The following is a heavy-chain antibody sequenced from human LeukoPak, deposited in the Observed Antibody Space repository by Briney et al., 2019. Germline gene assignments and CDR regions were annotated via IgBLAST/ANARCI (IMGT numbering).Heavy chain of an antibody. J-gene: IGHJ6*02. D-gene: IGHD3-22*01. CDR2: IWYDGSNK. CDR3: ARDGSGYYPSQRGMDV. V-gene: IGHV3-33*01. CDR1: GFTFGSYG. Sequence: PGRSLRLSCAASGFTFGSYGMHWVRQAPGKGLEWVAVIWYDGSNKYYADSVKGRFTISRDNSKNTLYLQMNSLRAEDTAVYYCARDGSGYYPSQRGMDVWGQGTTVTVSS.